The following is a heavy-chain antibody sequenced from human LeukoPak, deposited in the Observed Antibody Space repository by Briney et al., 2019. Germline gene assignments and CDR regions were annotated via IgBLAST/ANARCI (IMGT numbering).Heavy chain of an antibody. CDR3: ARLRWSGYGSANWFDP. Sequence: GASVKVSCKASGYTFTSYAMHWVRQAPGQRLEWMGWINAGNGNTKYSQKFQGRVTITRDTSASTAYMELSSLRSEDTAVYYCARLRWSGYGSANWFDPWGQGTLVTVSS. CDR1: GYTFTSYA. D-gene: IGHD3-10*01. CDR2: INAGNGNT. J-gene: IGHJ5*02. V-gene: IGHV1-3*01.